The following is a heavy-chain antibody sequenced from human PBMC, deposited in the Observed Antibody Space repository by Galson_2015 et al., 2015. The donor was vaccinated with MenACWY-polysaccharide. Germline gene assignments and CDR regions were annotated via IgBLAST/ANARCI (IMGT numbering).Heavy chain of an antibody. CDR3: ARDIQSSSHYFDY. V-gene: IGHV1-18*01. CDR2: ISTYNDNT. Sequence: SVKVSCKAAGYTFNNYGISWGRQAPGQGLEWMGWISTYNDNTNYAQKVQGRATMTTDTSTSTAYMELRSLRSDDTAVYYCARDIQSSSHYFDYWGQGTLVTVSS. CDR1: GYTFNNYG. D-gene: IGHD4-11*01. J-gene: IGHJ4*02.